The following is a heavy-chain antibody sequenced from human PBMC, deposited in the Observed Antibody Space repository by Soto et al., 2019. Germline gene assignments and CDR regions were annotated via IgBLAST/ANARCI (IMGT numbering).Heavy chain of an antibody. V-gene: IGHV3-11*01. J-gene: IGHJ4*02. Sequence: SLRLSCASAGFSFMDEYMSWIRQDPGKGLEWVSYISSSGSTIYYADSVKGRFTISRDNAKNSLYLQMNSLRAEDTAVYYCARWKVIAAAGPFDYWGQGTLVTVSS. CDR2: ISSSGSTI. D-gene: IGHD6-13*01. CDR1: GFSFMDEY. CDR3: ARWKVIAAAGPFDY.